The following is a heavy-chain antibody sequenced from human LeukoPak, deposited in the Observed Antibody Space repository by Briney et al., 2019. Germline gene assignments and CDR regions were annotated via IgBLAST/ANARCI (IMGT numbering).Heavy chain of an antibody. V-gene: IGHV1-69*13. J-gene: IGHJ6*02. CDR3: ATPAPTIFGVVAYYYGMDV. CDR2: ITPIFGTA. D-gene: IGHD3-3*01. CDR1: GGTFSSYA. Sequence: ASVKVSCKASGGTFSSYAISWVRQAPGQGLEWMGGITPIFGTANYAQKFQGRVTITADESTSTAYMELSSLRSEDTAVYYCATPAPTIFGVVAYYYGMDVWGQGTTVTVSS.